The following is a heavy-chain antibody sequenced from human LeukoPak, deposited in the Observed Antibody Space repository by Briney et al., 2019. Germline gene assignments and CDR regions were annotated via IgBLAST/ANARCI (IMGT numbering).Heavy chain of an antibody. V-gene: IGHV4-34*01. J-gene: IGHJ4*02. CDR3: ASNRWLQPFDY. CDR2: INHSGST. D-gene: IGHD5-24*01. CDR1: GGSFSGYY. Sequence: PSETLSHTCAVYGGSFSGYYWSWIRQPPGKGLEWIGEINHSGSTNYNPSLKSRVTISVDTSKNQFSLKLSSVTAADTAVYYCASNRWLQPFDYWGQGTLVTVSS.